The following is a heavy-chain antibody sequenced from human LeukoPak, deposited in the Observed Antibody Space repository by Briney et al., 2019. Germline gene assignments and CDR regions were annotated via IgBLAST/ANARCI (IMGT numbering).Heavy chain of an antibody. CDR1: GFTFSSYA. V-gene: IGHV3-23*03. CDR2: IYSAGRT. D-gene: IGHD3-10*01. Sequence: GGSLRLSCVASGFTFSSYAMSCVRQPPGQGLEWVSLIYSAGRTFYADSVKGRFTISRDNSKNTLYLQMNSLRAEDTAIYYCAGGHEALGYWGQGTLVAVSS. CDR3: AGGHEALGY. J-gene: IGHJ4*02.